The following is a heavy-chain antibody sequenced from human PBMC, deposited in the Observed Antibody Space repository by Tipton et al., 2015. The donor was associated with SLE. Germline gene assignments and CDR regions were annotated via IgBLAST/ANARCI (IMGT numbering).Heavy chain of an antibody. CDR2: IRYDGSNK. J-gene: IGHJ4*02. D-gene: IGHD6-19*01. V-gene: IGHV3-30*02. CDR3: AKKAKQWKAFDY. Sequence: SLRLSCAASGFTFSSYGMHWVRQAPGKGLEWVAFIRYDGSNKYYADSVKGRFTISRDNSKNTLYLQMNSLRAEDTAVYYRAKKAKQWKAFDYWGQGTLVTVSS. CDR1: GFTFSSYG.